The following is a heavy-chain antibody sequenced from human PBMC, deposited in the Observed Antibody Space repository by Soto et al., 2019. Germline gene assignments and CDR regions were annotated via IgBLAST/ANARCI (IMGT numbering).Heavy chain of an antibody. V-gene: IGHV4-4*08. CDR3: ARTRNDGYFDS. CDR2: IHSRGNT. Sequence: SETLSLTCTVSGASIGDYYGSWIRQPPGKELEWIGYIHSRGNTKYNPSLKSRVTLSLDTSKNQFSLTLNSVTAADTAVYYCARTRNDGYFDSWGQGTLVTVSS. CDR1: GASIGDYY. D-gene: IGHD1-1*01. J-gene: IGHJ4*02.